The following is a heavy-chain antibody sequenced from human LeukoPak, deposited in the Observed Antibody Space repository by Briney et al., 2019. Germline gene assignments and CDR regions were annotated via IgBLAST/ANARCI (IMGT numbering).Heavy chain of an antibody. Sequence: SETLSLTCTVSGYSISSGYYWGWIRQPPGKGLEWIGSIYHSGSTYYNPSLKSRVTISVDTSKNQFSLKLSSVTAADTAVYYCARGGYYYDGSGYYHYWGQGTLVTVSS. CDR1: GYSISSGYY. J-gene: IGHJ4*02. V-gene: IGHV4-38-2*02. CDR3: ARGGYYYDGSGYYHY. CDR2: IYHSGST. D-gene: IGHD3-22*01.